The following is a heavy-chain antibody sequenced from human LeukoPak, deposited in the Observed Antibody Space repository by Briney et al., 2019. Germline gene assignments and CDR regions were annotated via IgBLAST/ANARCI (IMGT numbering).Heavy chain of an antibody. Sequence: SETLSLTCTVSGGSISSANYYWTWIRQPAGKGLEWIGRIYTSGSTNYNPSFKSRVTISIDTSRNQFSLKLNSVTAADTAIYFCARDTKNWGRGTLVTVSS. CDR1: GGSISSANYY. D-gene: IGHD1-1*01. CDR3: ARDTKN. J-gene: IGHJ1*01. CDR2: IYTSGST. V-gene: IGHV4-61*02.